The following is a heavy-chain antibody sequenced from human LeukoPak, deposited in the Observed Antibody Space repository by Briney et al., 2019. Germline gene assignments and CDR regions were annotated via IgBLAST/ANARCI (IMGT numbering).Heavy chain of an antibody. D-gene: IGHD3-10*01. V-gene: IGHV4-4*02. CDR2: FYHSGST. J-gene: IGHJ4*02. CDR1: VDSISSSNW. CDR3: ARVFSGSTGVDY. Sequence: SETLSLTCAVSVDSISSSNWWSWVRQPPGKGLEWIGEFYHSGSTNYNPSLKSRVTLSLDKSQNQFSLKLASVTAADTAVYYCARVFSGSTGVDYWGQGTLVTVSS.